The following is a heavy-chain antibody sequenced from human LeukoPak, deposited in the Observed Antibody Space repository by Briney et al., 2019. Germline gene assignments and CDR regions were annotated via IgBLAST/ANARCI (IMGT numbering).Heavy chain of an antibody. V-gene: IGHV4-39*01. CDR1: GDSISTSNSY. J-gene: IGHJ4*02. CDR2: IYYSGNT. Sequence: SETLSLTCTVSGDSISTSNSYWGWIRQPPGKGLEWIGSIYYSGNTYYNASLKSRVTISVDTSKNQFSLKLTSVTAADTAVYYCARHPGYSSPYQIDYWGQGTLVTVSS. D-gene: IGHD6-19*01. CDR3: ARHPGYSSPYQIDY.